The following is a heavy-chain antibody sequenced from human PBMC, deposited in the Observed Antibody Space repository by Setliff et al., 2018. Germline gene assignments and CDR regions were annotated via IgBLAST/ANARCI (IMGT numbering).Heavy chain of an antibody. CDR3: ARHLWGRWMATSSDYFDY. V-gene: IGHV4-38-2*02. J-gene: IGHJ4*02. Sequence: LSLTCTVSGYSITSGYYWGWIRQSPGKGLEWLGSLFHTGTPYYNPSLQSRLTMSVDTSNNQFSLKLNSVTADDAAVYYCARHLWGRWMATSSDYFDYWGQGSLVTVSS. CDR1: GYSITSGYY. D-gene: IGHD5-12*01. CDR2: LFHTGTP.